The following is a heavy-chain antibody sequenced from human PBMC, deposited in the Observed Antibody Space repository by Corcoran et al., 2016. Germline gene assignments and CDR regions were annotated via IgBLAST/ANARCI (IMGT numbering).Heavy chain of an antibody. CDR2: IYYSGST. V-gene: IGHV4-61*01. J-gene: IGHJ4*02. CDR1: GGSVSSGSYY. Sequence: QVQLQESGPGLVKPSETLSLTCTVSGGSVSSGSYYWSWIRQPPGKGLEWIGYIYYSGSTNYHPSLKSRVTISVDTSKNQFSLKLSSVTAADTAVYYCARGIVVVPAANHFDYWGQGTLVTVSS. CDR3: ARGIVVVPAANHFDY. D-gene: IGHD2-2*01.